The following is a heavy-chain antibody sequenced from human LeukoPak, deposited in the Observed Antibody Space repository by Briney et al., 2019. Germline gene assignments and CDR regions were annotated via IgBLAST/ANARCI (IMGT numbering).Heavy chain of an antibody. J-gene: IGHJ6*02. V-gene: IGHV4-59*12. CDR3: ARERRRYYDSSGYYYYYGMDV. Sequence: SETLSLTCTVSGGSISSYYWSWIRQPPGKGLEWIGYVYYSGSTNYNPSLKSRVTISVDTSKNQFSLKLSSVTAADTAVYYCARERRRYYDSSGYYYYYGMDVWGQGTTVTVSS. CDR1: GGSISSYY. D-gene: IGHD3-22*01. CDR2: VYYSGST.